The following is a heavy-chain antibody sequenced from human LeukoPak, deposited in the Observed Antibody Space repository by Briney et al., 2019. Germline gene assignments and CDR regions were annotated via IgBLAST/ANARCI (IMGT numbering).Heavy chain of an antibody. V-gene: IGHV3-48*03. Sequence: PGGSLRLSCAASGFTFSSYEMNWVRQAPGKGLEWVSYISSSGSTIYYADSVKGRFTISRDNAKNSLYLQMNSLRAEDTAVYYCARDLVSTFGGVPFDYWGQGTLVTVSS. CDR1: GFTFSSYE. CDR2: ISSSGSTI. D-gene: IGHD3-16*01. CDR3: ARDLVSTFGGVPFDY. J-gene: IGHJ4*02.